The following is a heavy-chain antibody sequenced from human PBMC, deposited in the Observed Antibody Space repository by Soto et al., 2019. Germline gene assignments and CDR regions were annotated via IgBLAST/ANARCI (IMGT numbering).Heavy chain of an antibody. CDR2: ISYDGSNK. CDR1: GFTFSSYG. CDR3: AKDWRELPRYYYYGMDV. J-gene: IGHJ6*02. D-gene: IGHD1-26*01. Sequence: PGGSLRLSCAASGFTFSSYGMHWVRQAPGKGLEWVAVISYDGSNKYYADSVKGRFTISRDNSKNTLYLQMNSLRAEDTAVYYCAKDWRELPRYYYYGMDVWGQGTTVTVSS. V-gene: IGHV3-30*18.